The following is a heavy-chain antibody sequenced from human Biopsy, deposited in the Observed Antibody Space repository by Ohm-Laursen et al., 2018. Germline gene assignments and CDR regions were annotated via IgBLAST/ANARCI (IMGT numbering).Heavy chain of an antibody. V-gene: IGHV3-23*01. CDR1: GFTFKNYA. CDR3: ASDLNGDPSAFDY. Sequence: GSLRLSCAASGFTFKNYAMNWVRQAPGKGLDWVSSIDSSAASTFYADSVKGRFTISRHNSKNTLFLQMNSLRAADTAIYYCASDLNGDPSAFDYWGQGTPVTVSS. CDR2: IDSSAAST. D-gene: IGHD4-17*01. J-gene: IGHJ4*02.